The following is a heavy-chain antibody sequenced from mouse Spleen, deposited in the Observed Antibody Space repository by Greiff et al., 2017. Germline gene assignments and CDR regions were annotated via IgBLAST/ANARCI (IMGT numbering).Heavy chain of an antibody. CDR1: GYSITSGYY. CDR3: AREGGPYYFDY. D-gene: IGHD1-1*02. J-gene: IGHJ2*01. V-gene: IGHV3-6*01. Sequence: EVKLMESGPGLVKPSQSLSLTCSVTGYSITSGYYWNWIRQFPGNKLEWMGYISYDGSNNYNPSLKNRISITRDTSKNQFFLKLNSVTTEDTATYYCAREGGPYYFDYWGQGTTLTVSS. CDR2: ISYDGSN.